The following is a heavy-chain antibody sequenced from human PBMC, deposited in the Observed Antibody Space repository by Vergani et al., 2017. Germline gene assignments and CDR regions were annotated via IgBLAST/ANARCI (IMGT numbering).Heavy chain of an antibody. CDR3: ARVGSTTTVVTPGGNYYYYMDV. J-gene: IGHJ6*03. D-gene: IGHD4-23*01. V-gene: IGHV4-61*01. CDR1: GGSVSSGSYY. Sequence: QVQLQESGPGLVKPSETLSLTCTVSGGSVSSGSYYWSWIRQPPGKGLEWIGYIYYSGSTNYNPSLKSRVTISVDTSKNQFSLKLSSVTAADTAVYYCARVGSTTTVVTPGGNYYYYMDVWGKGKTVVVSS. CDR2: IYYSGST.